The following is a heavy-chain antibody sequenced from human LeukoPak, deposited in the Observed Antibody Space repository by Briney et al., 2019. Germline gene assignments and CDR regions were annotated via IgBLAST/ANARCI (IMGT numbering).Heavy chain of an antibody. CDR3: ARAQDPTILSYFDY. V-gene: IGHV3-48*02. CDR1: GFTFSTYS. CDR2: INPSSTTI. Sequence: GGSLRLSCAASGFTFSTYSMNWVRQAPGKGLEWVSYINPSSTTIYYADSVKGRFTISRDNARNSLYLQMNSLRDEDTAVYYCARAQDPTILSYFDYWGQGTLVTVSS. J-gene: IGHJ4*02. D-gene: IGHD5-24*01.